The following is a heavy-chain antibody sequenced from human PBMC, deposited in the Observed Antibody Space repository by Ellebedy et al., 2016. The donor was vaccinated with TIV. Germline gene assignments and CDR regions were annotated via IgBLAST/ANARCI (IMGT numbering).Heavy chain of an antibody. Sequence: AASVKVSCKASGYTFTGYYMHWVRQAPGQGLEWMGWINPNNGGTGSAQKFQGRVTMTRDTSISTAYIELSRLRSDDTAVYYCARSVDGSGWYVNYWGQGTLVTVSS. J-gene: IGHJ4*02. CDR2: INPNNGGT. V-gene: IGHV1-2*02. CDR1: GYTFTGYY. D-gene: IGHD6-19*01. CDR3: ARSVDGSGWYVNY.